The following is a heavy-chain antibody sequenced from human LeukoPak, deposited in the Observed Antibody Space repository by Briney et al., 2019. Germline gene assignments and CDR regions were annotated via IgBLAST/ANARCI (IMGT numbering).Heavy chain of an antibody. Sequence: GGTLRLSCAASGFTFSSYGMSWVRQAPGKGLEWVSAISGSGGSTYYADSVKGRFTISRDNSKNTLYLQMNSLRAEDTAVYYCAKAGDYGGNSYFDYWGQGTLVTVSS. CDR3: AKAGDYGGNSYFDY. CDR2: ISGSGGST. D-gene: IGHD4-23*01. CDR1: GFTFSSYG. V-gene: IGHV3-23*01. J-gene: IGHJ4*02.